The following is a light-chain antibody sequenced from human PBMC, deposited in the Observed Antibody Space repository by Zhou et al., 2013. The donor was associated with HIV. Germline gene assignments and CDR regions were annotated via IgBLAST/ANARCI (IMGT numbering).Light chain of an antibody. CDR2: GAS. Sequence: DIQLTQSPSTLSASVGDTVTITCRASQSIRSWLAWYQQKPGKAPKFLIYGASFLESGVPSRFSGSGSGTEFTLTISSLQPDDVATYYCQQYNAYPLTFGQGTRLDI. J-gene: IGKJ5*01. V-gene: IGKV1-5*01. CDR1: QSIRSW. CDR3: QQYNAYPLT.